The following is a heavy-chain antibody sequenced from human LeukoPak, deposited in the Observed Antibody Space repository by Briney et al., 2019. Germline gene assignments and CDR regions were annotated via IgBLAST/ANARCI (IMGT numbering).Heavy chain of an antibody. CDR1: GGTFSSYA. J-gene: IGHJ3*02. Sequence: SVKVSCKASGGTFSSYAMSWVRQAPGQGLEWMGRIIPILGIANYTQKFQGRVTITADKSTSTAYMELSSLRSEDTAVYYCARALFDYGGNGLDAFDIWGQGTMVTVSS. D-gene: IGHD4-23*01. V-gene: IGHV1-69*04. CDR3: ARALFDYGGNGLDAFDI. CDR2: IIPILGIA.